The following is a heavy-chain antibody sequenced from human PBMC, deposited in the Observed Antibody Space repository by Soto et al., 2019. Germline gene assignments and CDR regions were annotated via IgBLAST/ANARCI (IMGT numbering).Heavy chain of an antibody. V-gene: IGHV4-59*11. CDR2: IYSSGST. CDR3: ARDRYSNGWVDY. D-gene: IGHD6-19*01. J-gene: IGHJ4*02. CDR1: GGSISIHY. Sequence: PSETLSLTCIVSGGSISIHYWSWIRQPPGKGLEWIGYIYSSGSTNYNPSLKSRVIISVDTSNDQFSLKLSSVTAADTAVYYCARDRYSNGWVDYWGQGTLVTVSS.